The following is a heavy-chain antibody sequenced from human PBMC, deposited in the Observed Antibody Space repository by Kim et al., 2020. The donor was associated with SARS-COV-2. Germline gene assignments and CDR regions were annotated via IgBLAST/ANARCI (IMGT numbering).Heavy chain of an antibody. J-gene: IGHJ5*02. V-gene: IGHV4-59*01. CDR3: ARVTDYYDSSGYWFDP. D-gene: IGHD3-22*01. CDR1: GGSISSYY. CDR2: IYYSGST. Sequence: SETLSLTCTVSGGSISSYYWSWIRQPPGKGLEWIGYIYYSGSTNYNPSLKSRVTISVDTSKNQFSLKLSSVTAADTAVYYCARVTDYYDSSGYWFDPWGQGTLVTVSS.